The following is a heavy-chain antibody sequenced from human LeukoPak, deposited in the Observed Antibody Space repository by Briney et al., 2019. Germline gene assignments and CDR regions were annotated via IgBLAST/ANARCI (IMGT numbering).Heavy chain of an antibody. V-gene: IGHV3-43D*04. Sequence: GGSLRHSCAASGFTFDDYAMHWVRQAPGKGLEWVSLISWDGGSTYYADSVKGRFTISRDNSKNSLYLQMNSLRAEDTALYYCAKDIRAGAYAFDIWGQGTMVTVSS. CDR2: ISWDGGST. CDR3: AKDIRAGAYAFDI. D-gene: IGHD3-10*01. J-gene: IGHJ3*02. CDR1: GFTFDDYA.